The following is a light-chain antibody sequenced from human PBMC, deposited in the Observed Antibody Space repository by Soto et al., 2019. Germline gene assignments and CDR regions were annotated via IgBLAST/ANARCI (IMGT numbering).Light chain of an antibody. J-gene: IGLJ2*01. CDR3: GTWDSSLTTGV. Sequence: QSVLTQPPSVSAAPGQKVTISCSGTNSNIGNNYVSWYQQLPGTAPKLLIYENNKRPSGIPYRFSGSKSGTSATLGITGLQTGDEADYYCGTWDSSLTTGVFGGGTKVTVL. V-gene: IGLV1-51*02. CDR1: NSNIGNNY. CDR2: ENN.